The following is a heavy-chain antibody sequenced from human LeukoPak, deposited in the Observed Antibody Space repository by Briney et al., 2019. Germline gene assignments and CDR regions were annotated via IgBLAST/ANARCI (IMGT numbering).Heavy chain of an antibody. CDR3: ARDKYSSGTYYFDY. D-gene: IGHD6-19*01. CDR2: ISYDGSNK. J-gene: IGHJ4*02. V-gene: IGHV3-30*04. CDR1: GFTFSSYA. Sequence: QPGGSLRLSCAASGFTFSSYAMHWVRQAPGKGLEWVAVISYDGSNKYYADSVKGRFTISRDNSKNTLYLQMNSLRAEDTAVYYCARDKYSSGTYYFDYWGQGTLVTVSS.